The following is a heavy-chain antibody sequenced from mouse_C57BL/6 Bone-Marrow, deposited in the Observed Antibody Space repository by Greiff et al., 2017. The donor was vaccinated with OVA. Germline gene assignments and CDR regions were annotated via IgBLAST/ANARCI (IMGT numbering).Heavy chain of an antibody. CDR1: GYTFTSYN. V-gene: IGHV1-12*01. CDR3: ARFDDYFFDY. Sequence: LQQSGAELVRPGASVKMSCKASGYTFTSYNMHWVKQTTRQGLEWIGAIYPGNGDTSYNQKFKGKATLTVDKSSSTAYMQLSSLTSEDSAVYFCARFDDYFFDYWGQGTTLTVSS. D-gene: IGHD2-4*01. CDR2: IYPGNGDT. J-gene: IGHJ2*01.